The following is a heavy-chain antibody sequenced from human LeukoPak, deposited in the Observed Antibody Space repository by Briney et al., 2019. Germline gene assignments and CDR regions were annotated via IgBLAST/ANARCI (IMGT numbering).Heavy chain of an antibody. CDR2: ISYDGSNK. CDR3: AKNAIFGVANYYMDV. V-gene: IGHV3-30-3*02. Sequence: GGSLRLSCAASGFTFSSYAMHWVRQAPGKGLEWVAVISYDGSNKYYADSVKGRFTISRDNSKNTLYLQMNSLRAEDTAVYYCAKNAIFGVANYYMDVWGKGTTVTVSS. CDR1: GFTFSSYA. D-gene: IGHD3-3*01. J-gene: IGHJ6*03.